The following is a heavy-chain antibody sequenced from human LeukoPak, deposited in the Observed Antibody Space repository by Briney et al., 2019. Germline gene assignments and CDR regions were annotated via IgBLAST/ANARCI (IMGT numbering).Heavy chain of an antibody. CDR2: VYTSGST. D-gene: IGHD3-10*01. Sequence: SETLSLTCTVSGGSISSGSYYWSWLRQPAGKGLEWIGRVYTSGSTHYNPSLKSRVTISVDTSKNQFSLKLNSVTAADTAVYYCTRQLGELFSGSPYYYYMDVWGKGTTVTVSS. CDR3: TRQLGELFSGSPYYYYMDV. V-gene: IGHV4-61*02. J-gene: IGHJ6*03. CDR1: GGSISSGSYY.